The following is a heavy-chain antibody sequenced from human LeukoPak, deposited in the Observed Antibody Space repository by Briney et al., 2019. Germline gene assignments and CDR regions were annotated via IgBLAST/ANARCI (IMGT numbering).Heavy chain of an antibody. Sequence: GGSLRLSCAASGFTFDDYGMSWVRQAPGKGLEWVANIKQDGSEKYYVDSVKGRFTISRDNAKNSLYLQMNSLRAEDTAVYYCARELNGYSIDYWGQGTLVTVSS. CDR2: IKQDGSEK. V-gene: IGHV3-7*01. J-gene: IGHJ4*02. CDR1: GFTFDDYG. CDR3: ARELNGYSIDY. D-gene: IGHD4-11*01.